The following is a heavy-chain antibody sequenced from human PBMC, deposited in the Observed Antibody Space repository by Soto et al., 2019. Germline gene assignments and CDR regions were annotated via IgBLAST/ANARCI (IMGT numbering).Heavy chain of an antibody. CDR1: GDSVSSNTNA. Sequence: PSQTLSLTCVISGDSVSSNTNAWNWIRQSPSGGLEWLGRTYYRSKWSSDYATSVTSRIIISPDTSKNQFSLQLTSVTPEDTAVYYCARGVSAQFDYWGRGTQVTVSS. CDR2: TYYRSKWSS. D-gene: IGHD6-6*01. V-gene: IGHV6-1*01. CDR3: ARGVSAQFDY. J-gene: IGHJ4*02.